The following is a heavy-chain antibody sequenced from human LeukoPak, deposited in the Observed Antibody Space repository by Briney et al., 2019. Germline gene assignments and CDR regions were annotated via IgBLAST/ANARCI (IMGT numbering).Heavy chain of an antibody. D-gene: IGHD5-12*01. CDR1: GGSFSGYY. CDR3: PKSRKYTGYNFYY. V-gene: IGHV4-34*12. J-gene: IGHJ4*02. Sequence: SETLSLTCAVYGGSFSGYYWSWIRQPPGKGLEWIGEVVHGGSTDCNPSLKSRVTISVDKSKNQFSLRLSSVTTADTADYYCPKSRKYTGYNFYYGGGAPLATVSS. CDR2: VVHGGST.